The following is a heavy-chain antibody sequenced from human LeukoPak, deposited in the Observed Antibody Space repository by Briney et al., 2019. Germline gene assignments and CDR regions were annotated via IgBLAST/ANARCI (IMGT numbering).Heavy chain of an antibody. J-gene: IGHJ4*02. CDR1: GGSMSSYY. CDR3: ARGARAGYNLEPFDY. V-gene: IGHV4-59*08. D-gene: IGHD5-24*01. CDR2: IYYSGST. Sequence: SETLSLTCTVSGGSMSSYYWSWIRQPPGKGLEWIGYIYYSGSTKYNPSLKSRVNISVDTSKNQFSLKLSSVAAADTAVYYCARGARAGYNLEPFDYWGQGTLVTVSS.